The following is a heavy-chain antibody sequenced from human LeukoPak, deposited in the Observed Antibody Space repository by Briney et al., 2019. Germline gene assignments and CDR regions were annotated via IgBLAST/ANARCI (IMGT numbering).Heavy chain of an antibody. CDR2: ISRSGGST. D-gene: IGHD3-22*01. CDR1: GFTFCRHA. V-gene: IGHV3-23*01. CDR3: AKPYYYDRTGYEYYYYGMDV. J-gene: IGHJ6*02. Sequence: PGGSLRLSCAGSGFTFCRHAMSWVRQAPGKGLEWVSAISRSGGSTYSADSVKGRSTISRANSKNTLYLQMSSLRAEDTAIYYCAKPYYYDRTGYEYYYYGMDVWGQGTTVTVPS.